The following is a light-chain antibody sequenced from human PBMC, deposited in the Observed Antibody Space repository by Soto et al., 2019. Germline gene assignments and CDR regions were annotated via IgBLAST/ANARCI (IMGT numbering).Light chain of an antibody. V-gene: IGKV1-39*01. CDR2: AAS. Sequence: DVQMTQSTSSLSASVGDRVTITCRASQSISSYLNWYQQKPGKAPKLLIYAASSLQSGVPSRFSGSGSGTEFTLTISSLQSEDFAVYYCQQYNNWPITFGQGTRLAIK. CDR3: QQYNNWPIT. CDR1: QSISSY. J-gene: IGKJ5*01.